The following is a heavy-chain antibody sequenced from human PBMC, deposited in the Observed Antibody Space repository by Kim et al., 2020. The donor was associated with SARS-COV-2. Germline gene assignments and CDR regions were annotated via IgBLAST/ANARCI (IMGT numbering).Heavy chain of an antibody. CDR3: ARMVQGVITSRYYYGMDV. CDR1: GGTFSSYA. V-gene: IGHV1-69*13. Sequence: SVKVSCKASGGTFSSYAISWVRQAPGQGLEWMGGIIPIFGTANYAQKFQGRVTITADESTSTAYMELSSLRSEDTAVYYCARMVQGVITSRYYYGMDVWGQGTTVTVSS. D-gene: IGHD3-10*01. CDR2: IIPIFGTA. J-gene: IGHJ6*02.